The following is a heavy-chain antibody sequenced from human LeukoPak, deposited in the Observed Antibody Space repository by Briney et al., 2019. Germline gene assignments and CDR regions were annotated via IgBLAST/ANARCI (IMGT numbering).Heavy chain of an antibody. CDR2: ISAYNGNT. J-gene: IGHJ6*03. V-gene: IGHV1-18*01. D-gene: IGHD6-13*01. CDR1: GYTFTSYG. CDR3: ARVLIAAAGTDYYYYMDV. Sequence: ASVKVSCKASGYTFTSYGISWVRQAPGQGLEWMGRISAYNGNTNYAQKLQGRVTMTTDTSTSTAYMELRSLRSDDTAVYYCARVLIAAAGTDYYYYMDVWGKGTTVTVSS.